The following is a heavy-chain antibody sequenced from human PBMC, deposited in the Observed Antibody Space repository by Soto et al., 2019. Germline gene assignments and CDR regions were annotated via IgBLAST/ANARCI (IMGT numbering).Heavy chain of an antibody. CDR3: AKGGYCSSTSCYENYYYYMDV. CDR1: GFTFDDYA. D-gene: IGHD2-2*01. V-gene: IGHV3-9*01. CDR2: ISWNSGSI. J-gene: IGHJ6*03. Sequence: GGSLRLSCAASGFTFDDYAMHWVRQAPGKGLEWVSGISWNSGSIGYADSVKGRFTISRDNAKNSLYLQMNSLRAEDTALYYCAKGGYCSSTSCYENYYYYMDVWGKGTTVTVSS.